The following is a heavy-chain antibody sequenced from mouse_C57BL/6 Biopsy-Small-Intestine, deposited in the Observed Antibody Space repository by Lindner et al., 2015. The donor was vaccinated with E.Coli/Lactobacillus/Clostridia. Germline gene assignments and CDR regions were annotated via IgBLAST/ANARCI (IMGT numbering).Heavy chain of an antibody. CDR2: INPYNGGT. J-gene: IGHJ1*03. V-gene: IGHV1-19*01. CDR1: GYIFTDYY. Sequence: VQLQESGPVLVKPGASVKMSCKASGYIFTDYYMNWVKQSHGKSLEWIGVINPYNGGTSDNQKFKGKVTLTVDKSSSTAYVELNSLTSEDSAVYYCARAGGTSYDWYFDVWGTGTTVTVSS. D-gene: IGHD1-1*01. CDR3: ARAGGTSYDWYFDV.